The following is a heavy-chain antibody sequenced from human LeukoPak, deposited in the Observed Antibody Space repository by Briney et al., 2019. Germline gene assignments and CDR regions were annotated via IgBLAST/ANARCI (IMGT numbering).Heavy chain of an antibody. CDR2: IRYDGSNK. CDR1: GFTFSSYG. CDR3: ASEDIVVVPAATFDY. J-gene: IGHJ4*02. D-gene: IGHD2-2*01. Sequence: GGSLRLSCAASGFTFSSYGMHWVRQAPGKGLEWVGFIRYDGSNKYYADSAKGRFTISRDNSKNTLYLQMNSLRAEDTAVYYCASEDIVVVPAATFDYWGQGTLVTVSS. V-gene: IGHV3-30*02.